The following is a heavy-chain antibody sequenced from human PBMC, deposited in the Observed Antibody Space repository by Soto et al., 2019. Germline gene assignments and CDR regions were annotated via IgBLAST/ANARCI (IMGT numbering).Heavy chain of an antibody. CDR2: MNPYTGNA. V-gene: IGHV1-8*02. J-gene: IGHJ4*02. CDR1: GYTFNTCD. D-gene: IGHD6-25*01. CDR3: ARRKERSGPHYFDS. Sequence: ASAKVSCKASGYTFNTCDIHGVRPAIGQGLEWVGWMNPYTGNAGYAQKFQGRVTMTRNTSINTAYMELSSLTSEDTAVYFCARRKERSGPHYFDSWGQGTLVTGSS.